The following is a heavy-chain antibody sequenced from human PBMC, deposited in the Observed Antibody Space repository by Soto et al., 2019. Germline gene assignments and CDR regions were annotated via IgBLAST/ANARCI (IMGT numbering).Heavy chain of an antibody. CDR1: GFTFSSYA. CDR3: AKKVNSGPGSQYFDY. J-gene: IGHJ4*02. V-gene: IGHV3-23*01. D-gene: IGHD3-10*01. CDR2: ISGSGGST. Sequence: GGSLRLSCAASGFTFSSYATSGVRQAPGKGLEWVSTISGSGGSTYYADSVKGRFTISRDNSKNTLYLQLNSLRAEGTAVYYCAKKVNSGPGSQYFDYWGQGTLVAVSS.